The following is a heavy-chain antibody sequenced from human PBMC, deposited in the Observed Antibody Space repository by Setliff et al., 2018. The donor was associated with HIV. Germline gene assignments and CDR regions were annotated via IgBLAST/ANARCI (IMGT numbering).Heavy chain of an antibody. CDR1: GYSISSGYY. CDR3: ARDKRASFDGLDV. J-gene: IGHJ6*02. V-gene: IGHV4-38-2*02. Sequence: PSETLFLTCAVSGYSISSGYYWGWIRQPPGKGLEYIGYIYSNGGTNYNPSLKSRVRISVDTSKNQFSLRLSSVTAADTAIYYCARDKRASFDGLDVWGQGTTVTVSS. CDR2: IYSNGGT.